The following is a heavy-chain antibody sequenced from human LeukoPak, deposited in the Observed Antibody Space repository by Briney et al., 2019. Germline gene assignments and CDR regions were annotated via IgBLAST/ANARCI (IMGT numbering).Heavy chain of an antibody. CDR1: DTVNHYH. D-gene: IGHD1-14*01. J-gene: IGHJ4*02. V-gene: IGHV4-4*07. Sequence: SETLSLTCSVDTVNHYHWNWVRQSAGTGLEWIGRVHTTSGNTFANPSLWGRVTVSIDTTKNEFLLQLTSMTAADSAVDHWARELPDIGEYDFDYWGQGVPVTVSS. CDR3: ARELPDIGEYDFDY. CDR2: VHTTSGNT.